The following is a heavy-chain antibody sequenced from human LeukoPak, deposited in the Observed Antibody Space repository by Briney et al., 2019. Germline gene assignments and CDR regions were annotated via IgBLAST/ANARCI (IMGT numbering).Heavy chain of an antibody. CDR2: ISSNGGTI. V-gene: IGHV3-11*04. CDR3: ARTPGDYDDY. J-gene: IGHJ4*02. Sequence: GGPLRLSCAASGFTFSDYYMSWIRQAPGKGLEWVSYISSNGGTISHADSVRGRFTISRDNAKNSLYLQMNSLRAEDTAVYYCARTPGDYDDYWGQGTLVTVSS. CDR1: GFTFSDYY. D-gene: IGHD2-15*01.